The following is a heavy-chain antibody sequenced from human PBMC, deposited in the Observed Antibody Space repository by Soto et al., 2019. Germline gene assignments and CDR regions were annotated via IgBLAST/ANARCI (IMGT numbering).Heavy chain of an antibody. CDR1: GFTFINYA. CDR3: AKDVYRYATMPCFDT. J-gene: IGHJ5*02. V-gene: IGHV3-23*01. CDR2: IDDGGAST. Sequence: PVGSLRLSCEASGFTFINYAMSWVRQAPGKGLEWVSGIDDGGASTYYADSMKGRFTISRDNSKNTLYLQMNGLRVEDTAVYYCAKDVYRYATMPCFDTCGQRTLVTVSS. D-gene: IGHD1-1*01.